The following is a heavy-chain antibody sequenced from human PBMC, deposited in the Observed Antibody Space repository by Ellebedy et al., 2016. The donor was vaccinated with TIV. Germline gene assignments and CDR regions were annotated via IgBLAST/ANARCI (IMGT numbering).Heavy chain of an antibody. V-gene: IGHV3-7*01. CDR3: ATDGSYGDYRSPTHAFVM. CDR2: LRTDGNEK. Sequence: GGSLRLSCAASGFSFRSYWMSWVRQAPGKGLEWVANLRTDGNEKNYVDSVKGRFTISRDNAKNSLYLQLNSLRGEDTAVYYCATDGSYGDYRSPTHAFVMWGQGTLVTVSS. CDR1: GFSFRSYW. D-gene: IGHD4-17*01. J-gene: IGHJ3*02.